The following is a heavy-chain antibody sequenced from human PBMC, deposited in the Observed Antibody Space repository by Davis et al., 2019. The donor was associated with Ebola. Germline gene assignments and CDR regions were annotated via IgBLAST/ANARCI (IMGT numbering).Heavy chain of an antibody. D-gene: IGHD6-19*01. V-gene: IGHV3-66*01. Sequence: GESLKISCAASGFTFSVYYMSWVRQAPGKGLEWVSVIYSAGSTYYADSVRGRFTISRDNSKNTLYLQMNSLRAEDTAVYYCARGGWSNWFDPWGQGTLVTVSS. CDR1: GFTFSVYY. CDR2: IYSAGST. J-gene: IGHJ5*02. CDR3: ARGGWSNWFDP.